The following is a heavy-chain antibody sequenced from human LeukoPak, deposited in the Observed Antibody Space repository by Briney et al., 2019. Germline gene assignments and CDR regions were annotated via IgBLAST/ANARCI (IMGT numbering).Heavy chain of an antibody. CDR3: AKVRDTRDWYKDAFDV. V-gene: IGHV3-23*01. Sequence: GGSLRLSCAASGFTFSTYAMSWVRQAPGKGLEWVSAITGTGGHTYYAASVEGRFTVSRDNSKNTLYLQMSSLRAEDTAMYYCAKVRDTRDWYKDAFDVWGQGTRVTVSS. D-gene: IGHD6-19*01. CDR2: ITGTGGHT. CDR1: GFTFSTYA. J-gene: IGHJ3*01.